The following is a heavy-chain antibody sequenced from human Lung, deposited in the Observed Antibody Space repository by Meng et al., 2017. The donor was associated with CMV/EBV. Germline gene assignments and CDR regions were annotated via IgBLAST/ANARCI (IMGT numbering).Heavy chain of an antibody. J-gene: IGHJ5*02. CDR2: IYGDDEK. Sequence: QSTFKEPGPTLVKPTQTLPLTCTFSGFPLSTSGVGVGWIRQPPGKALECLAIIYGDDEKRYSPSLESRLTVTKDTSKNQVVLTMTNMVPVDTATYYCARAAARPSDWFDPWGQGTLVTVSS. D-gene: IGHD6-6*01. V-gene: IGHV2-5*02. CDR1: GFPLSTSGVG. CDR3: ARAAARPSDWFDP.